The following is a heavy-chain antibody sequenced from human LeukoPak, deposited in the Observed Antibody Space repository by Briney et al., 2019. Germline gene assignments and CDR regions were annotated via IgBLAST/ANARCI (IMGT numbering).Heavy chain of an antibody. CDR2: IYHSGST. J-gene: IGHJ4*02. Sequence: SETLSLTCTVSGGSISSSNWWSWVRQPPGKGLEWIGEIYHSGSTVYNPSLKSRVTISIDESKNQFSLKLNSVTAADTAVYYCARDRAFHYWGQGTLVTVSS. CDR1: GGSISSSNW. V-gene: IGHV4-4*02. CDR3: ARDRAFHY.